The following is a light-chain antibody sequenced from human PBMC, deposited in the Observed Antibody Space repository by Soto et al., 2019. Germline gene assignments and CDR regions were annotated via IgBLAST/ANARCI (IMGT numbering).Light chain of an antibody. J-gene: IGLJ1*01. CDR2: EAT. CDR1: SNDVGRYNF. Sequence: QSVLTQPASVSGSPGQSITISCTGTSNDVGRYNFVSWYQHHPGKAPKLIIYEATKRPSGVSYRFSGSKSGNTASLTISGLQAEDEADYYCTSSTITSPYVFGTGTKVTVL. V-gene: IGLV2-14*01. CDR3: TSSTITSPYV.